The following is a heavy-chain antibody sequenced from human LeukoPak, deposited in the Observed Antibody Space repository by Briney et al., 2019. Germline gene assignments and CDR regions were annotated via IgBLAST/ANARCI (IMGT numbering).Heavy chain of an antibody. CDR1: GYTLTSYA. Sequence: ASVKVSCKASGYTLTSYAMNWVRQAPGQGLEWMGWINTNTGNPTYAQGFTGRFVFSLDTSVSTAYLQISSLKAEDTAVYYCARPRYYYDSSGYPDDAFDIWGQGTMVTVSS. V-gene: IGHV7-4-1*02. J-gene: IGHJ3*02. CDR3: ARPRYYYDSSGYPDDAFDI. D-gene: IGHD3-22*01. CDR2: INTNTGNP.